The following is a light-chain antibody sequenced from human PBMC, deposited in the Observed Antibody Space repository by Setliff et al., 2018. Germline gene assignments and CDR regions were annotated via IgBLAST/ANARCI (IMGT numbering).Light chain of an antibody. V-gene: IGLV2-14*03. CDR1: SSDVGAYDY. Sequence: QSALTQPASVSGSPGQSITISCSGTSSDVGAYDYVSWYQKHPGQAPKLLIYDVSNRPSGVSNRFSGSKSGNTASLTISGLQAEDEADYYCSSYTSRSTFVIFGGGTKVTVL. CDR2: DVS. CDR3: SSYTSRSTFVI. J-gene: IGLJ2*01.